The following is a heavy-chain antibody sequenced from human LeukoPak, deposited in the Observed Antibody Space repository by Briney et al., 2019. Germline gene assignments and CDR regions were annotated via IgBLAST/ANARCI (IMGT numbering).Heavy chain of an antibody. J-gene: IGHJ5*02. CDR1: GYTFNTYG. CDR3: ARAGAVVDNWSDP. V-gene: IGHV1-18*01. Sequence: ASVKVSCKASGYTFNTYGITWVRQAPGQGLEWMRWISGYNGKTKYAQKLQDRVTMTTDTSTTTAYMELRSLTSDDTAVYYCARAGAVVDNWSDPWGQGTLVTVSS. CDR2: ISGYNGKT. D-gene: IGHD2-15*01.